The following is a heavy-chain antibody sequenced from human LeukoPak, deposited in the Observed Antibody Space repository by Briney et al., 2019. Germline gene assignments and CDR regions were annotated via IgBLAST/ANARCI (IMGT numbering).Heavy chain of an antibody. V-gene: IGHV3-74*01. CDR1: GFTFSDYW. Sequence: PGGSLTLSCSASGFTFSDYWMHWLRQAPGQGLMWVSRLTSDGRSTSSADSVKGRFTMSRDNAKTTLFLQMNSLRDEDTAVYYCARGASTYSDYWGQGNPVTVSS. CDR2: LTSDGRST. CDR3: ARGASTYSDY. J-gene: IGHJ4*02.